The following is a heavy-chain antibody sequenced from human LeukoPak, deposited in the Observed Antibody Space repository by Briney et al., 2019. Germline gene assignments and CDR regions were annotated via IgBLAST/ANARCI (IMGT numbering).Heavy chain of an antibody. D-gene: IGHD5/OR15-5a*01. CDR2: IYSSGST. J-gene: IGHJ5*02. CDR1: GGSISSYY. V-gene: IGHV4-59*01. Sequence: SETLSLTCTVSGGSISSYYWSWIRQPPGKGLEWIGRIYSSGSTNYNPSLKSRATISVDTSKDQFSLKLSSVTAADTAVYYCARGLNWFDPWGQGTLVTVSS. CDR3: ARGLNWFDP.